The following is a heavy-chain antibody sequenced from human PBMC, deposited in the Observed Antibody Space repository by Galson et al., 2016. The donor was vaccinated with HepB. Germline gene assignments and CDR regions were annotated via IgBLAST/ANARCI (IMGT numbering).Heavy chain of an antibody. CDR3: ARGDNPDYGDYASAYYYMDV. CDR2: IYYSGST. D-gene: IGHD4-17*01. Sequence: LSLTCTVSGGSISSGGYYWSWIRQHPGKGLEWIGYIYYSGSTYYNPSLKSRVTISVDTSKNQFSLKLSSVTAADTAVYYCARGDNPDYGDYASAYYYMDVWGKGTTVTVSS. J-gene: IGHJ6*03. V-gene: IGHV4-31*03. CDR1: GGSISSGGYY.